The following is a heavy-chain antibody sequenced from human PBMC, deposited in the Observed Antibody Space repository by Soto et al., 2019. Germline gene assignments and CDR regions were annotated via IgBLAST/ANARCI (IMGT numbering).Heavy chain of an antibody. Sequence: GGSLRLSCAASGFTFSSYAMSWVRQAPGKGLEWVSAISGSGGSTYYADSVKGRFTISRDNSKNTLYLQMNSLRAEDTAVYYCAKVGKHIVVVGNFDYWGQGTLVTVSS. V-gene: IGHV3-23*01. D-gene: IGHD2-21*01. J-gene: IGHJ4*02. CDR2: ISGSGGST. CDR1: GFTFSSYA. CDR3: AKVGKHIVVVGNFDY.